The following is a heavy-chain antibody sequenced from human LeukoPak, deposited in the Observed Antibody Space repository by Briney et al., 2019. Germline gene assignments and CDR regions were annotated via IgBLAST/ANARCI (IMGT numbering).Heavy chain of an antibody. CDR1: GFTFSTNA. J-gene: IGHJ4*02. CDR2: IGNRLSDT. Sequence: AGGSLRLSCAASGFTFSTNAMSWVRQAPGKGLEWVSGIGNRLSDTYYADSVKGRFTISKDNSKNTLYMQMNSLRAEDTAVYYCAKDLHYWGCDYWGQGTLVTVSS. V-gene: IGHV3-23*01. D-gene: IGHD7-27*01. CDR3: AKDLHYWGCDY.